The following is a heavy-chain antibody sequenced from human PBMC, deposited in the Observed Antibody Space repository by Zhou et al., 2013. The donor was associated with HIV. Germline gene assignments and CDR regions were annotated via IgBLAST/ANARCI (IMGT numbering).Heavy chain of an antibody. D-gene: IGHD6-6*01. CDR1: GDSFNRYA. V-gene: IGHV1-69*05. CDR3: AFNLEYSSSFDY. CDR2: IIPIFGTA. Sequence: QVQLVQSGGEVKKPGSSVKVSCKGSGDSFNRYAISWVRQAPGQGLEWMGGIIPIFGTANYAQKFQGRVTITTDESTSTAYMELSSLRSEDTAVYYCAFNLEYSSSFDYWGQGTLVTVSS. J-gene: IGHJ4*02.